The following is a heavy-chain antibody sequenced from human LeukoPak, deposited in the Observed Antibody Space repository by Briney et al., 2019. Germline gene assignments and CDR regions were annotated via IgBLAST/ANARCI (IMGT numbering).Heavy chain of an antibody. CDR3: ARDYCSTTTCLDY. D-gene: IGHD2-2*01. CDR1: GFTFSSYG. Sequence: GGSLRLSCAPSGFTFSSYGMHWVRQAPGKGLEWVALISYDGSNKYYVDSVKGRFIISRDDSKNTLYLQMNSLRAEDTALYYCARDYCSTTTCLDYWGRGTLVTVSP. CDR2: ISYDGSNK. J-gene: IGHJ4*02. V-gene: IGHV3-30*03.